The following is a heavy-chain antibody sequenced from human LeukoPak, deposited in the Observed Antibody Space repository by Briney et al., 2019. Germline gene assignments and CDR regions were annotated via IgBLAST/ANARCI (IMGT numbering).Heavy chain of an antibody. CDR3: ARGVYYYGSRYYFDY. Sequence: SETLSLTCAVYGGSFSGYYWSWIRQPPGKGLEWIGYIYHSGSTYYNPSLKSRVTISVDRSKNQFSLKLSSVTAADTAVYYCARGVYYYGSRYYFDYWGQGTLVTVSS. V-gene: IGHV4-34*01. CDR2: IYHSGST. D-gene: IGHD3-10*01. J-gene: IGHJ4*02. CDR1: GGSFSGYY.